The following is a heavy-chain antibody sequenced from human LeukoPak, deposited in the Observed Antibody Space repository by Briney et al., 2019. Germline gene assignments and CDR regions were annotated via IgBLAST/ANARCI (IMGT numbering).Heavy chain of an antibody. CDR1: GAAISSYF. CDR2: FYHNGGT. D-gene: IGHD1-1*01. Sequence: SETLSLTCALSGAAISSYFWNWIRQSPTKGLEWIGFFYHNGGTSYNPSLRSRVTISVDSSQKRLSLQVTSMTAADTAIYYCAGGRTERSYDHWGQGILVAVST. J-gene: IGHJ4*02. V-gene: IGHV4-59*08. CDR3: AGGRTERSYDH.